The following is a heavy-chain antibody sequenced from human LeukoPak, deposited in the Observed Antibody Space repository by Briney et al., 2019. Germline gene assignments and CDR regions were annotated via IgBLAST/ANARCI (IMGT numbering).Heavy chain of an antibody. Sequence: SETLSLTCAVYGGSFSGYYWSWIRQPPGKGLEWIGEINHSGSTYYNPSLKSRVTISVDTSKNQFSLKLSSVTAADTAVYYCARQRFGYCSSTSCYGGALDYWGQGTLVTVSS. CDR1: GGSFSGYY. D-gene: IGHD2-2*03. CDR3: ARQRFGYCSSTSCYGGALDY. V-gene: IGHV4-34*01. J-gene: IGHJ4*02. CDR2: INHSGST.